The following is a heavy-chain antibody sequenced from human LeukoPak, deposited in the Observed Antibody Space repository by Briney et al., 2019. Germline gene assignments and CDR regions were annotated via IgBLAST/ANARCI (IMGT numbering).Heavy chain of an antibody. J-gene: IGHJ3*02. CDR2: IYYSGSA. CDR1: GGFFSGYY. CDR3: VRDREVDKSFDI. Sequence: SETLSLTCAAYGGFFSGYYWSWIRQPPGKGVEWIGYIYYSGSANYNPSLKSRVTISVDTSKNKFPLKLRSVTAADTAVYYCVRDREVDKSFDIWGQGTMVTVSS. D-gene: IGHD2-15*01. V-gene: IGHV4-59*01.